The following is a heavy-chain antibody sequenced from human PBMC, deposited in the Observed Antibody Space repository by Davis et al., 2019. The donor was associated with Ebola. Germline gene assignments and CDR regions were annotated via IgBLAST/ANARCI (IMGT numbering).Heavy chain of an antibody. D-gene: IGHD3-22*01. J-gene: IGHJ6*02. CDR1: GYTFTGYY. CDR2: INPNSGGT. CDR3: ARGFRVVVINGAPYGMDV. Sequence: ASVKVSCKASGYTFTGYYMHWVRQAPAQGLEWMGWINPNSGGTNYAQKFQGWVTMTRDTSISTAYMELSRLRSDDTAVYYCARGFRVVVINGAPYGMDVWGQGTTVTVSS. V-gene: IGHV1-2*04.